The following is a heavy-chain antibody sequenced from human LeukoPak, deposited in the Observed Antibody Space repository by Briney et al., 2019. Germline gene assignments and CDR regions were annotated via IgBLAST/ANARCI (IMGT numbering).Heavy chain of an antibody. J-gene: IGHJ6*02. D-gene: IGHD2-21*01. CDR1: GFTFSDYY. CDR3: VGGKMWWNSYYYYGMDV. Sequence: GGSLRLSCAASGFTFSDYYMSWIRQAPGKGLEWVSYISSSGSTIYYADSVEGRFTISRDNAKNSLYLQMNSLRAEDTAVYYCVGGKMWWNSYYYYGMDVWGQGTTVTVS. CDR2: ISSSGSTI. V-gene: IGHV3-11*01.